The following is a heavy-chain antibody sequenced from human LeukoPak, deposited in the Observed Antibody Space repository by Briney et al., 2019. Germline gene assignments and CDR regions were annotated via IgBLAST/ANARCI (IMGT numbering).Heavy chain of an antibody. CDR2: ISHDGII. D-gene: IGHD5-24*01. CDR1: GFTFSSYV. CDR3: ARDWVYKIDY. J-gene: IGHJ4*02. V-gene: IGHV3-74*01. Sequence: GGSLRLSCETAGFTFSSYVMHWVRRTPGKGLVWVSRISHDGIISYADPVKGRFTISRDNAKNTLILQMNSLRVEDTAVYYCARDWVYKIDYWGRGTLVTVSS.